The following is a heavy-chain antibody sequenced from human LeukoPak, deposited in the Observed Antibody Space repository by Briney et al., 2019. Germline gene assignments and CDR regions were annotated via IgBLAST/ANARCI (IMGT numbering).Heavy chain of an antibody. V-gene: IGHV3-11*06. D-gene: IGHD6-13*01. CDR2: ISSSGSYT. CDR1: GFTFSDYY. J-gene: IGHJ5*02. Sequence: GGSLRLSCAASGFTFSDYYMSWIRQAPGKGLEWVSYISSSGSYTNYADSVKGRFTISRDNAKNSLYLRMNSLRAEDTAVYYCARDATAAGRFDPWGQGTLVTVSS. CDR3: ARDATAAGRFDP.